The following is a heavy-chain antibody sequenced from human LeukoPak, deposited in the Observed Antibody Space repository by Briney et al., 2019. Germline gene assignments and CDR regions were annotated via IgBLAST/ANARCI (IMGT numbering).Heavy chain of an antibody. D-gene: IGHD3-10*01. CDR1: GFTFSSYG. CDR3: AKGWRGGSDSYYPYFDY. J-gene: IGHJ4*02. CDR2: ISYGGSNK. Sequence: QPGRSLRLSCAASGFTFSSYGMHWVRQAPGKGLEWVAVISYGGSNKYYADSVKGRFTISRDNSKNTLYLQMNSLRAEDTAVYYCAKGWRGGSDSYYPYFDYWGQGTLVTVSS. V-gene: IGHV3-30*18.